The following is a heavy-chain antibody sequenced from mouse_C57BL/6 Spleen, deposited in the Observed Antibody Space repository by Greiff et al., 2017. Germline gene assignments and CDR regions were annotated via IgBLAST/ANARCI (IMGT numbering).Heavy chain of an antibody. CDR1: GYTFTSYR. CDR2: FHPNSGST. V-gene: IGHV1-64*01. CDR3: AREEDYYGSSFLDY. J-gene: IGHJ2*01. D-gene: IGHD1-1*01. Sequence: QVQLQQPGAELVKPGASVKLSCKASGYTFTSYRMHWVKQRPGQGLEWIGMFHPNSGSTNYNEKFKSKATLTVDKSSSTAYMQLSSLTSEDSAVYYCAREEDYYGSSFLDYWGQGTTLTVSS.